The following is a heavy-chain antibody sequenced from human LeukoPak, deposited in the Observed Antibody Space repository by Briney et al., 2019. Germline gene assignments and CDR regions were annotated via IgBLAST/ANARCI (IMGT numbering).Heavy chain of an antibody. CDR2: IYYSGST. CDR3: ASEKYDSSGYYVDY. Sequence: GYIYYSGSTYYNPSLKSRVTISVDTSKNQFSLKLSSVTAADTAVYYCASEKYDSSGYYVDYWGQGTLVTVSS. V-gene: IGHV4-31*02. J-gene: IGHJ4*02. D-gene: IGHD3-22*01.